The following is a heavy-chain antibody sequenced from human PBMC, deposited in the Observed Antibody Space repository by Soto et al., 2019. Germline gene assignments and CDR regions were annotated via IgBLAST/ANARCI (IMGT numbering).Heavy chain of an antibody. CDR2: IYPSDSDT. D-gene: IGHD5-12*01. CDR1: GYRFSNYW. Sequence: PGESLKISCQGFGYRFSNYWIGWVRQMPGKGLEWVGSIYPSDSDTKYSPSFQGHVTISADKSISTAYLQWSSLKASDTAMYYCARRRGWLHNNWFDPWGQGTLVTVSS. V-gene: IGHV5-51*01. J-gene: IGHJ5*02. CDR3: ARRRGWLHNNWFDP.